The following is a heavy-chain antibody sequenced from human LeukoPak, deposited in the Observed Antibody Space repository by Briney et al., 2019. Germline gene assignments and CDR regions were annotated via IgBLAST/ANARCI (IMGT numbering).Heavy chain of an antibody. CDR1: GFTLSSYR. V-gene: IGHV3-7*01. J-gene: IGHJ4*02. Sequence: GSLRLSFAVPGFTLSSYRIGSVRQAPGKGLGWVASRNQDDSAKSYEDPVKGRFTISRDNAKNSQYLQMNSLRAEETAVYYCARDVAVPAVPFDYWGRGTLATVS. D-gene: IGHD2-2*01. CDR3: ARDVAVPAVPFDY. CDR2: RNQDDSAK.